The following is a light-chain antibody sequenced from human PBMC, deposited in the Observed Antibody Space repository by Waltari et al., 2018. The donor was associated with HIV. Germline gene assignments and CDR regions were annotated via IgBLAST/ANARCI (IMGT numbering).Light chain of an antibody. V-gene: IGLV2-14*01. J-gene: IGLJ2*01. CDR1: NVDVGAFKF. Sequence: QSALTQPASVSGSPGQSITISCTGINVDVGAFKFVSWYQHHPGKAPKLIMYEVHNLPSGVSDRFSGSKSGNSASLTISGLQTEDEADYYCTSYTSGSVLFGGGTNLTVL. CDR3: TSYTSGSVL. CDR2: EVH.